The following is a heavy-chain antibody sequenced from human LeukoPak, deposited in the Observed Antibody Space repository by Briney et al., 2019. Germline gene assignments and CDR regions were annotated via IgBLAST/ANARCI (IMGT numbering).Heavy chain of an antibody. CDR1: GFTFSDYS. Sequence: GGSLRLSCAASGFTFSDYSMNWVRQAPGKGLEWVSSISSSSSNIYYADSVKGRFTISRDNAKNSLYLQMNSLRVEDTAVYYCARCTTGRTFGSLREIKRSREIDYWGQGTLVTVSS. CDR3: ARCTTGRTFGSLREIKRSREIDY. V-gene: IGHV3-21*01. J-gene: IGHJ4*02. CDR2: ISSSSSNI. D-gene: IGHD1-1*01.